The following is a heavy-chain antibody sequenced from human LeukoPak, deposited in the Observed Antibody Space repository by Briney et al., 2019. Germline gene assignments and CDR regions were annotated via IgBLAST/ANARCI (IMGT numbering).Heavy chain of an antibody. J-gene: IGHJ3*02. CDR1: GFTFDDYA. D-gene: IGHD2-8*02. CDR3: AKDEFVASDFTGAFDI. V-gene: IGHV3-9*03. Sequence: GRSLRLSRVASGFTFDDYAMHWVRQAPGKGLEWVSGISWNSGSIGYADSVKGRFTISRDNAKNSLYLQMNTLRAEDMALYYCAKDEFVASDFTGAFDIWGQGTMVTVSS. CDR2: ISWNSGSI.